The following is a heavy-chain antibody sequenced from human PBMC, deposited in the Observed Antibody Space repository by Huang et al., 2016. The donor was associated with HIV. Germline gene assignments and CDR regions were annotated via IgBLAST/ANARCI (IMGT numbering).Heavy chain of an antibody. J-gene: IGHJ4*02. CDR3: ARPLTGTTALGY. Sequence: QLQLQESGPGLVKPSETLSLTCTVSGSSISRSYYWGWIRQPPGKGLGWIGNIYYSGNISYNPSLKRRVTISVDTSKNHISLKVDSVTAADTAVYYCARPLTGTTALGYWGQGTLVTVSS. D-gene: IGHD1-20*01. CDR2: IYYSGNI. CDR1: GSSISRSYY. V-gene: IGHV4-39*01.